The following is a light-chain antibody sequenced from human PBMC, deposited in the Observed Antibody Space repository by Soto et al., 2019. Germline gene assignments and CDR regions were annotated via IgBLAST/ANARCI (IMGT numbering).Light chain of an antibody. J-gene: IGKJ1*01. CDR1: QSVSTNY. Sequence: DIVLTQSPGTLSLSPGERATLSCRASQSVSTNYLAWYQRKPGQAPRLLIYGASSKATDIPNRFSGSGSGTDFTLTISRLNAEDFAVYYCQQYGSSPPTFGQGTKVEIK. V-gene: IGKV3-20*01. CDR2: GAS. CDR3: QQYGSSPPT.